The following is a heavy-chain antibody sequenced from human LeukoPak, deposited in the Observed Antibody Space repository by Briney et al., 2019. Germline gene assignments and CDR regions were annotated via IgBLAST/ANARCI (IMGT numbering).Heavy chain of an antibody. J-gene: IGHJ4*02. CDR2: IYTSDST. Sequence: GGSLRLSCEASGFSVRSSYMSWVRQAPGKGLEWVSVIYTSDSTHYADSVKGRFTISRDNSKSTLYLQMNSLRAEDTAVYYCARAVGDCSGGSCYSELDYWGQGALVTVSS. D-gene: IGHD2-15*01. V-gene: IGHV3-66*03. CDR1: GFSVRSSY. CDR3: ARAVGDCSGGSCYSELDY.